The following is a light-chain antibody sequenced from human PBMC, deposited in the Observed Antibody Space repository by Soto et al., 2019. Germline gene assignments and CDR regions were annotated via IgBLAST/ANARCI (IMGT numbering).Light chain of an antibody. J-gene: IGLJ3*02. V-gene: IGLV4-60*02. Sequence: QPVLTQSSSASASLGSSVKLTCTLSSGHSSYIIAWHQQQPGKAPRYLMKLDGSGSYNKGSGVPDRVAGSSSGADRYLTISNLQFEDEADYYCETWDSNTHTVFGGGTKLTVL. CDR3: ETWDSNTHTV. CDR1: SGHSSYI. CDR2: LDGSGSY.